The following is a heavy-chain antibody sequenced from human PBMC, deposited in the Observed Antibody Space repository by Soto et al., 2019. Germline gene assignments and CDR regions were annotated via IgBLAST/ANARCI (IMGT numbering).Heavy chain of an antibody. V-gene: IGHV3-23*01. D-gene: IGHD3-3*01. CDR3: AIGESLSPSYFNF. CDR2: ISGSGGAT. Sequence: EVQLLESGGGMVRPGGSLRLSCAASGFTFTSFAVSWVRQAPGKGLEWVSAISGSGGATYYADSVKGRFTVSSDNSRNTVYLQVDTLRVEDTAVYHCAIGESLSPSYFNFWGKGPLVTVSS. CDR1: GFTFTSFA. J-gene: IGHJ4*02.